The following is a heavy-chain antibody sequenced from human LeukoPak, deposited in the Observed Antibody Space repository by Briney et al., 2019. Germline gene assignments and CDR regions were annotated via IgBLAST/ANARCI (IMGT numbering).Heavy chain of an antibody. CDR3: ARGSQNDYYGSGTHNWFDP. V-gene: IGHV4-4*07. D-gene: IGHD3-10*01. CDR1: GGSISNYY. Sequence: PSETLSLTCTVSGGSISNYYWSWIRQPAGKGLEWIGRIYTSGSTNYNPSLKSRVTMSIGTSKNQFSLKLSSVTAADTAVYYCARGSQNDYYGSGTHNWFDPWGQGTLVTVSS. CDR2: IYTSGST. J-gene: IGHJ5*02.